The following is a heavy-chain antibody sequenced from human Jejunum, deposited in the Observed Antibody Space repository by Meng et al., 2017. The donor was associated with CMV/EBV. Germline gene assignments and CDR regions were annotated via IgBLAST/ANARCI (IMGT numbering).Heavy chain of an antibody. Sequence: QVQRVQSGAEVKKPGASVKVSCKASGYTFTGYYMHWLRQAPGQGLEWVGRITPSSGGTTYAQKFQGRVTMTRDTSISTAYMELSSLRSDDAAIYYCVRANLGSADYWGQGTLVTASS. J-gene: IGHJ4*02. CDR2: ITPSSGGT. CDR1: GYTFTGYY. D-gene: IGHD7-27*01. V-gene: IGHV1-2*06. CDR3: VRANLGSADY.